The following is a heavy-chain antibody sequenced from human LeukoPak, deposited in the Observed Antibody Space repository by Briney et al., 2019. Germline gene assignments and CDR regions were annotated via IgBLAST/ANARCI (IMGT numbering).Heavy chain of an antibody. V-gene: IGHV3-15*01. D-gene: IGHD4-23*01. CDR2: IKSKADGGAT. Sequence: GGSLRLSCEASRSTFSSAWMSWVRQSPGKGLEWVGRIKSKADGGATDYAAPVKGRFSVSRDDSDNIFYLQMNSLKTEDTGVYYCTTAPYDGRDYWGQGTLVTVSS. CDR3: TTAPYDGRDY. J-gene: IGHJ4*02. CDR1: RSTFSSAW.